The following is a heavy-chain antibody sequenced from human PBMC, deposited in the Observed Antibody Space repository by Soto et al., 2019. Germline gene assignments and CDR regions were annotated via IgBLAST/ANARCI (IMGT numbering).Heavy chain of an antibody. J-gene: IGHJ4*02. V-gene: IGHV5-10-1*01. Sequence: PGESLKISCKGSGYSFTSYWISWVRQMPGKGLEWMGRIDPSDSYTNYSPSFQGHDTISADKSISTAYLQWNSLKASDTVMYYWARSIIAAAGPEDDYWGQGTLVTVSS. CDR2: IDPSDSYT. D-gene: IGHD6-13*01. CDR3: ARSIIAAAGPEDDY. CDR1: GYSFTSYW.